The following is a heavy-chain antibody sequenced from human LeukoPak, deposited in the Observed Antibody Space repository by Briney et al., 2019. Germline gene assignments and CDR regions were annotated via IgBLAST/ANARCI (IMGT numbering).Heavy chain of an antibody. CDR3: ASGAVAGTGRTT. CDR2: INHSGST. CDR1: GGSFSGYY. Sequence: SETPSLTCAVYGGSFSGYYWSWIRQPPGKGLEWIGEINHSGSTNYNSSLKSRVTISVDTSKNQFSLKLSSVTAADTAVYYCASGAVAGTGRTTWGQGTLVTVSS. D-gene: IGHD6-19*01. V-gene: IGHV4-34*01. J-gene: IGHJ5*02.